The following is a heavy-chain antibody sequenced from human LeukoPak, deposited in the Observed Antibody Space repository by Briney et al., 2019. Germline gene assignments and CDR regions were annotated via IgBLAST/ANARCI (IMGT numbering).Heavy chain of an antibody. V-gene: IGHV3-30*02. CDR1: GFTFSSYG. CDR3: AKIIAVAGVDY. CDR2: IRYDGSNK. J-gene: IGHJ4*02. D-gene: IGHD6-19*01. Sequence: PGGSLRLSCAASGFTFSSYGMYWVRQAPGKGLEWVAFIRYDGSNKYYADSVKGRFTISRDNSKNTLYLQMNSLRAEDTAVYYCAKIIAVAGVDYWGQGTLVTVSS.